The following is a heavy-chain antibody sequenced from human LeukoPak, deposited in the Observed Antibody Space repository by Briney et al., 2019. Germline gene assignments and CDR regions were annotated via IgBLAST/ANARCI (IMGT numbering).Heavy chain of an antibody. Sequence: GGSLRLSCAASGFTFSSYWMSWVRQAPGKGLEWVANIKQDGSQKYYVDSVKGRFSISRDNAKNSLYLQMNSLRAEDTAVYYCARVLDNFDWAGMDVWGQGTTVTVSS. J-gene: IGHJ6*02. CDR2: IKQDGSQK. CDR1: GFTFSSYW. V-gene: IGHV3-7*01. D-gene: IGHD3-9*01. CDR3: ARVLDNFDWAGMDV.